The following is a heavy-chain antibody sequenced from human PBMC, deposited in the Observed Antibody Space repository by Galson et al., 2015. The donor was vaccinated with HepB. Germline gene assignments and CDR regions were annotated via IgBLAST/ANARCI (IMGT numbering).Heavy chain of an antibody. Sequence: WSWIRQPAGKGLEWIGRIYTSGSTNYNPSLKSRVTMSVDTSKNQFSLKLSSVTAADTAVYYCARLNYYDSWAGFYFDYWGQGTLVTVSS. J-gene: IGHJ4*02. CDR2: IYTSGST. CDR3: ARLNYYDSWAGFYFDY. V-gene: IGHV4-4*07. D-gene: IGHD3-22*01.